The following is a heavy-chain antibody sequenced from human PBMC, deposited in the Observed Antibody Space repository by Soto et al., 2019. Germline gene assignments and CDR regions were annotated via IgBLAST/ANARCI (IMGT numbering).Heavy chain of an antibody. V-gene: IGHV3-11*05. J-gene: IGHJ6*02. D-gene: IGHD5-12*01. CDR1: GFTFSDYY. Sequence: QVQLVESGGGLVKPGGSLRLSCAASGFTFSDYYMGWIRQAPGKGLEWVSYISSSSTYTNYADAVKGRFTISRDNAKNSLYLQMNSLRVEDTAVYYCARRLSGLYGMDVWGQGTTVTVSS. CDR3: ARRLSGLYGMDV. CDR2: ISSSSTYT.